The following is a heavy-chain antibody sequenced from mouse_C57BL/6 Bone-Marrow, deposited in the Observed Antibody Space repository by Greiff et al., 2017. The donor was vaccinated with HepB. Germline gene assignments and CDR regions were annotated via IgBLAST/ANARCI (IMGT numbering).Heavy chain of an antibody. CDR3: ARRLTYWYFDV. J-gene: IGHJ1*03. V-gene: IGHV1-72*01. D-gene: IGHD1-2*01. Sequence: QVQLKQKAEELVKTRASVKRAGKASGYTFTSYWMHWVKQRPGRGLEWIGRIDPNSGGTKYNEKFKSKATLTVDKPSSTAYMQLSSLTSEDSAVCYCARRLTYWYFDVWGTGTTVTVSS. CDR1: GYTFTSYW. CDR2: IDPNSGGT.